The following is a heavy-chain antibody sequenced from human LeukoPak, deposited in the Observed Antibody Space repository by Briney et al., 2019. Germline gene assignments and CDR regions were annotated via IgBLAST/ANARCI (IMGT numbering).Heavy chain of an antibody. CDR2: ISGSGGST. D-gene: IGHD3-3*01. Sequence: GASLRLSCAASGFTFSSYAMSWVRQAPGRGLEWVSAISGSGGSTYYADSVKGRFTISRDNSKNTLYLQMNSLRAEDTAVYYCAKVVYDFWSDYYSPGNFDYWGQGTLVTVSS. J-gene: IGHJ4*02. V-gene: IGHV3-23*01. CDR1: GFTFSSYA. CDR3: AKVVYDFWSDYYSPGNFDY.